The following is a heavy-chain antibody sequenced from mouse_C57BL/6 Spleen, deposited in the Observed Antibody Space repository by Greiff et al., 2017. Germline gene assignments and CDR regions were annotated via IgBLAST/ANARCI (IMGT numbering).Heavy chain of an antibody. CDR2: ISSGGSYT. J-gene: IGHJ2*01. CDR3: ARQGGTDYFDY. D-gene: IGHD4-1*01. V-gene: IGHV5-6*01. Sequence: EVMLVESGGDLVKPGGSLKLSCAASGFTFSSYGMSWVRQTPDKRLEWVATISSGGSYTYYPDSVKGRFTISRDTAKNTLYLQMSSLKSEDTAMYYCARQGGTDYFDYWGQGTTLTVSS. CDR1: GFTFSSYG.